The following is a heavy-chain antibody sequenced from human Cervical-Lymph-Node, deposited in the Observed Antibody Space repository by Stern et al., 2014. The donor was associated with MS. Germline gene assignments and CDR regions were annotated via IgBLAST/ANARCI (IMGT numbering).Heavy chain of an antibody. CDR3: ARGGIVVAHFDS. CDR1: SGSISRSNW. V-gene: IGHV4-4*02. J-gene: IGHJ4*02. Sequence: QVQLQESGTGLVKPSGTLSLTCAVSSGSISRSNWGSWVRQPPGKGREWIGEIFERGKTNYNPSLKSRVTLSVDKSKNQFSLKVSSVTAADTAVYYCARGGIVVAHFDSWGQGTLVTVSS. D-gene: IGHD3-22*01. CDR2: IFERGKT.